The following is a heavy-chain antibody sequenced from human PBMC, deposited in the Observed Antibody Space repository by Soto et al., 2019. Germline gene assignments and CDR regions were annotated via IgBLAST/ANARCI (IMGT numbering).Heavy chain of an antibody. J-gene: IGHJ4*02. CDR2: INPKNGAT. CDR1: GYTFTDYY. Sequence: ASVKVSCKASGYTFTDYYLHWVRQAPGQGLELMGWINPKNGATIYAQKFQSRVTMTRDTSISTAYMELSRLRSDDTAVYSCARVYYDSSGYLDYWGQGTLVTVSS. V-gene: IGHV1-2*02. D-gene: IGHD3-22*01. CDR3: ARVYYDSSGYLDY.